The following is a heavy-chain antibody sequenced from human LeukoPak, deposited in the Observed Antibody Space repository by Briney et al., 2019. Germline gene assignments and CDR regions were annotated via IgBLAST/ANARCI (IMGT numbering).Heavy chain of an antibody. CDR1: GFTFGSYG. CDR3: AKDPRVVPAASPFYYFDY. D-gene: IGHD2-2*01. CDR2: IRYDGSNK. V-gene: IGHV3-30*02. Sequence: GGSLRLSCAASGFTFGSYGMHWVRQAPGKGLEWVAFIRYDGSNKYYADSVKGRFTISRDNSKNTLYLQMNSLRAEDTAVYYCAKDPRVVPAASPFYYFDYWGQGTLVTVSS. J-gene: IGHJ4*02.